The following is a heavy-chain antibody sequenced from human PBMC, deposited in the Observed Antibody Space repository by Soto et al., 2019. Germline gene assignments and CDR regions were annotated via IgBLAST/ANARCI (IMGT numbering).Heavy chain of an antibody. Sequence: ASVKVSCKPSGYTFTSYGISWVRQAPGQGLEWMGWISAYNGNTNYAQKLQGRVTMTTDTSTSTAYMELRSLRSDDTAVYYCARATPGDNWFDPWGQGTLVTVSS. CDR2: ISAYNGNT. J-gene: IGHJ5*02. CDR3: ARATPGDNWFDP. V-gene: IGHV1-18*01. CDR1: GYTFTSYG.